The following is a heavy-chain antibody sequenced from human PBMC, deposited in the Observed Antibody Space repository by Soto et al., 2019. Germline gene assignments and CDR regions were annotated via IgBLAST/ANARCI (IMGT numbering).Heavy chain of an antibody. J-gene: IGHJ4*02. CDR3: ARDRYYYDSSGYYYYFDY. D-gene: IGHD3-22*01. CDR1: GGTFSSYA. V-gene: IGHV1-69*13. Sequence: SSVKVSCKASGGTFSSYAISWVRQAPGQGLEWMGGIIPIFGTANYAQKFQGRVTITADESTSTAYMELSSLRSEDTAVYYCARDRYYYDSSGYYYYFDYWGQGTLVTVSS. CDR2: IIPIFGTA.